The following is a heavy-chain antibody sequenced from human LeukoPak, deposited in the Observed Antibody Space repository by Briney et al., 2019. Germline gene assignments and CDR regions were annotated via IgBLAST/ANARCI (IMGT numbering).Heavy chain of an antibody. V-gene: IGHV1-24*01. D-gene: IGHD3-22*01. CDR3: ATDPRLDYYDSSGYYSY. Sequence: ASVKVSCKASGYTFTGYYMHWVRQAPGKGLEWMGGFDPEDGETIYAQKFQGRVTMTEDTSTDTAYMELSSLRSEDTAVYYCATDPRLDYYDSSGYYSYWGQGTPVTVSS. CDR2: FDPEDGET. CDR1: GYTFTGYY. J-gene: IGHJ4*02.